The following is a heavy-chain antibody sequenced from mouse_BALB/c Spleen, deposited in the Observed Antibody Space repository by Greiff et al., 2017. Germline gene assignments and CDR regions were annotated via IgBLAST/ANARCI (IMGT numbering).Heavy chain of an antibody. Sequence: EVQLQESGPGLVKPSQSLSLTCTVTGYSITSDYAWNWIRQFPGNKLEWMGYISYSGSTSYNPSLKSRISITRDTSKNQFFLQLNSVTTEDTATYHCAIDSSGYLSYAMDYWGQGTSVTVSS. CDR1: GYSITSDYA. CDR2: ISYSGST. CDR3: AIDSSGYLSYAMDY. V-gene: IGHV3-2*02. D-gene: IGHD3-2*01. J-gene: IGHJ4*01.